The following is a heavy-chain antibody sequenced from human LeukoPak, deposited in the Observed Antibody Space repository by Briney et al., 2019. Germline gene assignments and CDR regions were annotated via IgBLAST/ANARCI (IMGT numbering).Heavy chain of an antibody. CDR1: GYTFSSYG. J-gene: IGHJ4*02. CDR3: AKGGVDIVATTRLMAGFYFDY. V-gene: IGHV3-33*06. Sequence: GGSLRLSCAASGYTFSSYGMHWVRQAPGKGLEWVAVIWYDGSNKYYADSVKGRFTISRDNSKNTLYLQMNSLRAEDTAVYYCAKGGVDIVATTRLMAGFYFDYWGQGTLVTVSS. D-gene: IGHD5-12*01. CDR2: IWYDGSNK.